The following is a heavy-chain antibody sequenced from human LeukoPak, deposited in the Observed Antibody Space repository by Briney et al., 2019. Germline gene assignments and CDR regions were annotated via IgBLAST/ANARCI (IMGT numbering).Heavy chain of an antibody. D-gene: IGHD2-2*01. V-gene: IGHV3-30-3*01. CDR3: AKDHRIVVVPAVPDY. J-gene: IGHJ4*02. CDR1: GFTFSSYA. Sequence: GGSLRLSCAASGFTFSSYAMHWVRQAPGKGLEWVALISYDGSSKYYADFVKGRFTIARDNSKNTLFLQMNSLRAEDTAVYYCAKDHRIVVVPAVPDYWGQGTLVTVSS. CDR2: ISYDGSSK.